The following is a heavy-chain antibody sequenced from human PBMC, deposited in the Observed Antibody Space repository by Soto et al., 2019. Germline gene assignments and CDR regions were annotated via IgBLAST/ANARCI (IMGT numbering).Heavy chain of an antibody. J-gene: IGHJ4*02. Sequence: GESLKISCKGSGYSFTHYWIGWVRQMPGKGLEWMGLIYPYDSETRYSPSFQGQVTMSVDRSISTAYLQWSSLKASDTAMYYCVRRPDGGYYFDYWGQGTLVTVSS. CDR2: IYPYDSET. V-gene: IGHV5-51*01. CDR1: GYSFTHYW. CDR3: VRRPDGGYYFDY. D-gene: IGHD3-22*01.